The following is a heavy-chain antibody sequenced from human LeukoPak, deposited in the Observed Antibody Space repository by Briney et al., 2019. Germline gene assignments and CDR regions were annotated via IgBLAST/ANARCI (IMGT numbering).Heavy chain of an antibody. V-gene: IGHV3-11*04. CDR2: ISSSGTTI. D-gene: IGHD3-10*02. J-gene: IGHJ6*04. CDR3: AELGITMIGGV. CDR1: GFSFSDYY. Sequence: GGSLRLSCAASGFSFSDYYMSWIRQAPGKGLEWVSYISSSGTTIYYADSVKGRFTISRDNAKNSLCLQMNSLRAEDTAVYYCAELGITMIGGVWGKGTTVTISS.